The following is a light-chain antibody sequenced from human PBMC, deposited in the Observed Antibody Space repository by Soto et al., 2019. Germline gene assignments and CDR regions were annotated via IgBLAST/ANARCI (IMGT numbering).Light chain of an antibody. CDR2: DAS. CDR1: QSVSSY. J-gene: IGKJ3*01. Sequence: EIVLTQSPATLSLSPGERATLSCRASQSVSSYLAWYQQKPGQAPRLLIYDASNRATGIPARFSGSGSGTDFTLTISSLEPEDFAVYYCQQRSNWPARPFGPGTKVDIK. CDR3: QQRSNWPARP. V-gene: IGKV3-11*01.